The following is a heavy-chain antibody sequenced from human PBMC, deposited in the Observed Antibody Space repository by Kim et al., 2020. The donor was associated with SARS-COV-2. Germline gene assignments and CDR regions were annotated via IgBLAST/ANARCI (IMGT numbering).Heavy chain of an antibody. J-gene: IGHJ4*02. V-gene: IGHV3-30-3*02. Sequence: GGSLRLSCAASGFTFSSYAINWVRQAPGKGLEWVAVISYDGSNKYYADSVKGRFTISRDNSKNTLYLQMNSLRAEDTAMYYCAKPRSSDYDLDPYYWGQGILVTVSS. CDR2: ISYDGSNK. CDR3: AKPRSSDYDLDPYY. CDR1: GFTFSSYA. D-gene: IGHD3-3*01.